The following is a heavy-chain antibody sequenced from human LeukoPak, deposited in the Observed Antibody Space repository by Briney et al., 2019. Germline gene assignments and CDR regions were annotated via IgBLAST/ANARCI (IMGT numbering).Heavy chain of an antibody. CDR2: ISGSGGST. Sequence: GGSLRLSCAASGFTFSSYAMSWVRQAPGKGLEWVSAISGSGGSTYYADSVKGRFTISRDNSKNTLYLQMNSLRAEDTAVYYCAKVGSSTIPWVDAFDIWGQGTMVTVSS. CDR3: AKVGSSTIPWVDAFDI. D-gene: IGHD6-13*01. J-gene: IGHJ3*02. V-gene: IGHV3-23*01. CDR1: GFTFSSYA.